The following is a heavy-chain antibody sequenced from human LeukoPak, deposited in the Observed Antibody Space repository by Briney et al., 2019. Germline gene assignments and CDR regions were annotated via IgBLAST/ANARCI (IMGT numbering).Heavy chain of an antibody. Sequence: SETLSLTCAVYGGSFSGYYWSWIRQPPGKGLEWIGEINHSGNTNYHPSLKSRVTISVDTSKNQFSLKLSSVTAADTAVYYCASGSPEYGDYTLRDYYGMDVWGQGTTVTVSS. D-gene: IGHD4-17*01. V-gene: IGHV4-34*01. CDR2: INHSGNT. CDR1: GGSFSGYY. CDR3: ASGSPEYGDYTLRDYYGMDV. J-gene: IGHJ6*02.